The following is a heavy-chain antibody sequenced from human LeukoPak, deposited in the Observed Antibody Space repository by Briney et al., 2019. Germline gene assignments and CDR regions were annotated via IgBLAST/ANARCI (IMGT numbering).Heavy chain of an antibody. CDR3: AGGLYSNGWYYFDY. CDR2: VWYDGSNK. Sequence: GGSLRLSCAASGFTFSSYGIHWVRQAPGKGLEWVAVVWYDGSNKHYADSVKGRFSVSSDSSKNTLYLQMNSLRAEDTAVYYCAGGLYSNGWYYFDYWGQGTLVTVSS. D-gene: IGHD6-19*01. J-gene: IGHJ4*02. V-gene: IGHV3-33*01. CDR1: GFTFSSYG.